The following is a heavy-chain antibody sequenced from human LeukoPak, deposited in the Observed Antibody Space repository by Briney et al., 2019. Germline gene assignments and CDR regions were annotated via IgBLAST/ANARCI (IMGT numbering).Heavy chain of an antibody. Sequence: GGSLRLSCAVSGLTLSNYGMSWVRQAPGKGLEWVAGISGSGGSTNYADSVKGRFTISRDNRKNTLYPQMNSLRAEDTAVYFCAKRGVVIRVILVGFHKEAYYFDSWGQGALVTVSS. J-gene: IGHJ4*02. V-gene: IGHV3-23*01. D-gene: IGHD3-22*01. CDR1: GLTLSNYG. CDR3: AKRGVVIRVILVGFHKEAYYFDS. CDR2: ISGSGGST.